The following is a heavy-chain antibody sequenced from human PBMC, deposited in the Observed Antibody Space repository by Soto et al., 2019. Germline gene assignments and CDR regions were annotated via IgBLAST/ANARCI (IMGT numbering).Heavy chain of an antibody. CDR3: ASYGSGSYRGLYYFDY. CDR2: IYTSGST. CDR1: GGSISSYY. D-gene: IGHD3-10*01. J-gene: IGHJ4*02. Sequence: QVQLQESGPGLVKPSETLSLTCTVSGGSISSYYWSWIRQPAGKGLEWIGRIYTSGSTNYNPSLKSRVTMSVDTSKNQFSLKLSSVTAADTAVYYCASYGSGSYRGLYYFDYWGQGTLVTVSS. V-gene: IGHV4-4*07.